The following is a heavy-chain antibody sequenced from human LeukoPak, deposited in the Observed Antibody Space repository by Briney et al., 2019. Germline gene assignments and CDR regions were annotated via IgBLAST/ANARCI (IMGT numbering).Heavy chain of an antibody. J-gene: IGHJ4*02. CDR1: GDTFTDYC. CDR2: INPNSGGT. CDR3: ARARWQLVPYFDS. D-gene: IGHD6-6*01. Sequence: ASVKVSCKASGDTFTDYCMHWVRQAPGQGLEWMGWINPNSGGTNFAQKFQGRVAMTRDTSISTAYLELGSLRSDDTAVYFCARARWQLVPYFDSWGQGTLVTVSS. V-gene: IGHV1-2*02.